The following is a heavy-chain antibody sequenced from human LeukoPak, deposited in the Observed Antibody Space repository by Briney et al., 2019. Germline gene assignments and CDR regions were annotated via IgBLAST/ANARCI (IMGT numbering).Heavy chain of an antibody. V-gene: IGHV3-30-3*01. Sequence: QPGGSLRLSCAASGFTFSSYAMHWVRQAPGKGLEWVAVISYDGSNKYYADSVKGRFTISRDNSKNTLYLQMNSLRAEDTAVYYCASAIAAAGIIDYWGQGTLVTASS. J-gene: IGHJ4*02. CDR3: ASAIAAAGIIDY. CDR1: GFTFSSYA. D-gene: IGHD6-13*01. CDR2: ISYDGSNK.